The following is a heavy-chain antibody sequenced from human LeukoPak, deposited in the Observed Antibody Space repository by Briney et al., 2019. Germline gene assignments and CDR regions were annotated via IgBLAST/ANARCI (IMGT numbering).Heavy chain of an antibody. J-gene: IGHJ4*02. Sequence: ASVKVSCKASGYTFTGYYMHWVRQAPGQGLEWMGWISAYNGNTNYAQKLQGRVTMTTDTSTSTAYMELRSLRSDDTAVYYCAREGKYSSGWDYFDYWGQGTLVTVSS. V-gene: IGHV1-18*04. CDR3: AREGKYSSGWDYFDY. D-gene: IGHD6-19*01. CDR1: GYTFTGYY. CDR2: ISAYNGNT.